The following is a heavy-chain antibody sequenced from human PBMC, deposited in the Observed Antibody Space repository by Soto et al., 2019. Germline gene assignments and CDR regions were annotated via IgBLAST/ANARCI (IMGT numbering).Heavy chain of an antibody. CDR2: IYYSGST. CDR3: ARGHYYGSGSYFY. J-gene: IGHJ4*02. Sequence: NPSETLSLTCTVSGGSISSYYWSWIRQPPGKGPEWIGYIYYSGSTNYNPSLKSRVTISVDTSKNQFSLKLSSVTAADTAVYYCARGHYYGSGSYFYWGQGTLVTVSS. D-gene: IGHD3-10*01. CDR1: GGSISSYY. V-gene: IGHV4-59*12.